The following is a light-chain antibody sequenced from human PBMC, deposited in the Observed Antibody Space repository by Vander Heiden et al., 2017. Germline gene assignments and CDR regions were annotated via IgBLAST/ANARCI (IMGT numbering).Light chain of an antibody. CDR1: SSDVGGYNY. Sequence: QSPLSQPVSLSLSPLQSITISCTGTSSDVGGYNYVSWYQQHPGKAPKVMIYDVSNRPSGVSNRFSGSKSGNTASLTISGLQAEDEADYYCTSYTSRTTWVFGGGTKLTVL. J-gene: IGLJ2*01. V-gene: IGLV2-14*03. CDR3: TSYTSRTTWV. CDR2: DVS.